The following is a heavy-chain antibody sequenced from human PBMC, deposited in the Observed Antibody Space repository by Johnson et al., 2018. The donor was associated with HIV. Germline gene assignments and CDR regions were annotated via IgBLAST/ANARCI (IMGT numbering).Heavy chain of an antibody. CDR1: GFTVSSNY. D-gene: IGHD1-26*01. J-gene: IGHJ3*01. CDR3: VKDGAHSGSNQDAFDV. V-gene: IGHV3-66*01. CDR2: IYSGGNT. Sequence: VQLVESGGGVVQPGGSLRLSCAASGFTVSSNYMSWVRQAPGKGLEWVSVIYSGGNTYYADSVKGRFTISRDNSKNTVFLEMNSLTAEDTGLYYCVKDGAHSGSNQDAFDVWRRGTVVTVSS.